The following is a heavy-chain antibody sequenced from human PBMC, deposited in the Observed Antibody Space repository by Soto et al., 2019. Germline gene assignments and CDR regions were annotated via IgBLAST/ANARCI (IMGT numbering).Heavy chain of an antibody. D-gene: IGHD1-26*01. CDR2: ISAYNYNT. V-gene: IGHV1-18*01. CDR3: ARVVGALGHWFDP. Sequence: VQLVQSGAEVKKPGASVKVSCKASGYTFTSYGLSWVRQAPGQGLEWMVRISAYNYNTNYAQKLQVRVTMTKDTSTSTAYMELRSLRSDDTAVYYCARVVGALGHWFDPWGQGTRVTVSS. CDR1: GYTFTSYG. J-gene: IGHJ5*02.